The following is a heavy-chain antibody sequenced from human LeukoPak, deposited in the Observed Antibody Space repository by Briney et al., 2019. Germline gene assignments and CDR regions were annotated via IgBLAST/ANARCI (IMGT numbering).Heavy chain of an antibody. V-gene: IGHV3-53*01. Sequence: GGSLRLSCAASGFTVSSNYMSWVRQAPGKGLEWVSVIYSGGSTYYADSVKGRFTISRDNSKNTLYLQMNSLRAEDTAVYYCARDPGYSSGEDYWGQGTLVTVSS. D-gene: IGHD6-19*01. CDR1: GFTVSSNY. CDR2: IYSGGST. CDR3: ARDPGYSSGEDY. J-gene: IGHJ4*02.